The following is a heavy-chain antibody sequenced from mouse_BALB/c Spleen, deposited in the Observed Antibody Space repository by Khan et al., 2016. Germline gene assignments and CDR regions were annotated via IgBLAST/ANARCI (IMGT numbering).Heavy chain of an antibody. J-gene: IGHJ2*01. Sequence: VQLQESGAELVKPGASVKMSCKASGYTFTSYTMHWVKQRPGQGLEWIGYINPSSGYTKYNQKFKGKATINADKSSNTAYLQLSSLTAEDTSVYYCARMARKWGQGTTLTVSS. CDR3: ARMARK. V-gene: IGHV1-4*01. CDR2: INPSSGYT. CDR1: GYTFTSYT.